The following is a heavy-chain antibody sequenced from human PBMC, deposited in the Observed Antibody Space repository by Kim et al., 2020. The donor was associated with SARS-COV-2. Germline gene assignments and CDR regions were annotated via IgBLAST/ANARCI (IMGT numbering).Heavy chain of an antibody. CDR1: GYTFITYA. V-gene: IGHV1-3*01. J-gene: IGHJ6*02. Sequence: ASVKVSCKASGYTFITYALHWVRQAPGQRLEWMGWINAGNGYTKYSEKFQGRVTITRDTSASTVYMELSSLRSEDTALYYCARVRELLGYYGMDVWGQGTTITVSS. D-gene: IGHD1-7*01. CDR3: ARVRELLGYYGMDV. CDR2: INAGNGYT.